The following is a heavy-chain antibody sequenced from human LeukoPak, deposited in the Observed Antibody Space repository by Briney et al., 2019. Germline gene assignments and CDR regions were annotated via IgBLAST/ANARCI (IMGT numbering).Heavy chain of an antibody. Sequence: SETLSLTCAVYGGSLSGYCWSWIRQPPGKGLEWIGEINHSGSTNYNPSLKSRVTISVDTSKNQFSLKLSSVTAADTAVYYCAREEDNCSGGSCPLDYWGQGTLVTVSS. V-gene: IGHV4-34*01. CDR1: GGSLSGYC. CDR3: AREEDNCSGGSCPLDY. D-gene: IGHD2-15*01. J-gene: IGHJ4*02. CDR2: INHSGST.